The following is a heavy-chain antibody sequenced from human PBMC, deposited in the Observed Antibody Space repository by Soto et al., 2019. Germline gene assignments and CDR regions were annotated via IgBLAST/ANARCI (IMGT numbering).Heavy chain of an antibody. CDR3: ARDRAYYDILTGYVGFDP. CDR1: GGSVSSGIYY. CDR2: IYYSGST. D-gene: IGHD3-9*01. Sequence: SETLALTCTVSGGSVSSGIYYWSWIGQPPGKGLEWIGYIYYSGSTNYNPSLKSRVTISVDTSKNQFSLKLSSVTAADTAVYYCARDRAYYDILTGYVGFDPWGQGTLVTVSS. V-gene: IGHV4-61*01. J-gene: IGHJ5*02.